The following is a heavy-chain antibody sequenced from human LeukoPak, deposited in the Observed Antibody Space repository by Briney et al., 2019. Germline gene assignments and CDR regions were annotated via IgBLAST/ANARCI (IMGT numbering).Heavy chain of an antibody. CDR2: INAGNGNT. Sequence: TSGGSLRLSCAASGFTFTSYAMHWVRQAPGQRLEWMGWINAGNGNTRYSQKLQGRVTITRDTSANTVYMELSSLRSGDTAVYYCARDDWNYKFTIHSYYYGMDVWGQGTTVTVSS. V-gene: IGHV1-3*01. J-gene: IGHJ6*02. CDR1: GFTFTSYA. D-gene: IGHD1-7*01. CDR3: ARDDWNYKFTIHSYYYGMDV.